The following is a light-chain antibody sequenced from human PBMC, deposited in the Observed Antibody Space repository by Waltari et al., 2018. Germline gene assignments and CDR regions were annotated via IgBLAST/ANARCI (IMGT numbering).Light chain of an antibody. CDR1: QSLGRN. V-gene: IGKV3-15*01. CDR3: QQYGNWPLYT. J-gene: IGKJ2*01. Sequence: EIVVTQSPVTLSASPGERATLSCRASQSLGRNLAWYQQRPGQAPSLLIFDASTRAPGVPARFSGSGSQTEFTLTISSLQSEDFAVYYCQQYGNWPLYTFGQGTKLEIK. CDR2: DAS.